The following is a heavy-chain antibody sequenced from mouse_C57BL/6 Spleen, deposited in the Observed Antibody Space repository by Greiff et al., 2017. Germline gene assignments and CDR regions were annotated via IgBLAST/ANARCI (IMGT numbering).Heavy chain of an antibody. CDR1: GYSFTDYN. CDR3: ARSREYDVIDY. CDR2: INPNYGTT. J-gene: IGHJ4*01. Sequence: EVQLQQSGPELVKPCASVKISCKASGYSFTDYNMNWVKQSNGKSLEWIGVINPNYGTTSYNQKFNGKATLTVEQASSTADRQVNILTSEDCAVDYCARSREYDVIDYWGQGTSLTVSS. V-gene: IGHV1-39*01.